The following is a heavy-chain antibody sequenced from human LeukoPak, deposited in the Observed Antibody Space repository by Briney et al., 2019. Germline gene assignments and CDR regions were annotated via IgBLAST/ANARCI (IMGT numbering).Heavy chain of an antibody. CDR1: GFTFSSYA. CDR3: AKGPYYDFWSGYAWFDS. Sequence: TGGSLRLSCAASGFTFSSYAMSWVRQAPGEGMEWVSAISGSGGSTYYADSVKGRFTISRDNSKNTLYLQMNSLRAEDTAVYYCAKGPYYDFWSGYAWFDSWGQGTLVTVSS. CDR2: ISGSGGST. D-gene: IGHD3-3*01. J-gene: IGHJ5*01. V-gene: IGHV3-23*01.